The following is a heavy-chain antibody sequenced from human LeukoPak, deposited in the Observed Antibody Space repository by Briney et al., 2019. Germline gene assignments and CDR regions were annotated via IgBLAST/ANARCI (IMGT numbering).Heavy chain of an antibody. D-gene: IGHD2-15*01. CDR1: GFTFSSHA. J-gene: IGHJ4*02. V-gene: IGHV3-23*01. Sequence: PGGSLRLSCAASGFTFSSHAMNWVRQAPGKGLEWLSSLNESGETTDYADSVKGRFTISRDNSKNTLFLQMNNLRADDTAVYYCAKQWRVGGWGQGALVIVSS. CDR3: AKQWRVGG. CDR2: LNESGETT.